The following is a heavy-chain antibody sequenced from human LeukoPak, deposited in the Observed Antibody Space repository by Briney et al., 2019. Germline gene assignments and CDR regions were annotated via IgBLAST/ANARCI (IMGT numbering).Heavy chain of an antibody. CDR1: GFTFSSYS. J-gene: IGHJ6*03. CDR2: ISSSSSTI. CDR3: ARERYSSSSYYYCYYMDV. Sequence: GGSLRLSCAASGFTFSSYSMNWVRQAPGKGLEWASYISSSSSTIYYADSVKGRFTISRDNAKNSLYLQMNSLRAEDTAVYYCARERYSSSSYYYCYYMDVWGKGTTVTVSS. V-gene: IGHV3-48*01. D-gene: IGHD6-6*01.